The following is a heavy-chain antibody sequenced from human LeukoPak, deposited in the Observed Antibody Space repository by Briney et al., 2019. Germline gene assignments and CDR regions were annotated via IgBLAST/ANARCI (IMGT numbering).Heavy chain of an antibody. D-gene: IGHD6-6*01. CDR1: GLTFSDHN. Sequence: GGSLRLSCAASGLTFSDHNMDWVRRAPGKGLEWVGRTKNKDNSYTTEYAASVKGRFTISRDDSEKSVYLQMNSLKTEDTAVYFCASSIAARLVIYYMDVWGKGTTVTVSS. CDR3: ASSIAARLVIYYMDV. J-gene: IGHJ6*03. CDR2: TKNKDNSYTT. V-gene: IGHV3-72*01.